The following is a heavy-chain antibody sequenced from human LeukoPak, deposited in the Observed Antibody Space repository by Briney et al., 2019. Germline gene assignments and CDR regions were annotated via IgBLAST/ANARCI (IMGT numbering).Heavy chain of an antibody. CDR3: AKDRTVGASYWYFDL. J-gene: IGHJ2*01. D-gene: IGHD1-26*01. Sequence: PGGSLRLSCTASGFTFSSCTMTWVRQAPGKGLKWVSTITTGDGNTYYADSVKGRFTVSRDDSKNTLYLHMNTLRAEDTAIYYCAKDRTVGASYWYFDLWGRGTLVTVSS. CDR2: ITTGDGNT. V-gene: IGHV3-23*01. CDR1: GFTFSSCT.